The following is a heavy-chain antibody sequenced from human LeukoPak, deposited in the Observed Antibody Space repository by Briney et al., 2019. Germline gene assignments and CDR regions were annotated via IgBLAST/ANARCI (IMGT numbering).Heavy chain of an antibody. V-gene: IGHV3-33*01. J-gene: IGHJ3*02. CDR1: GFTFSSYG. D-gene: IGHD3-16*01. CDR3: ARDDALGDNALDI. Sequence: GGSLRLSCAASGFTFSSYGMHWVRQAPGKGLEWVAVILNDGSQEKYADSVKGRLTISRDNSRNTLFLQMNSLRAEDTAVYYCARDDALGDNALDIWGQGTMVTVSS. CDR2: ILNDGSQE.